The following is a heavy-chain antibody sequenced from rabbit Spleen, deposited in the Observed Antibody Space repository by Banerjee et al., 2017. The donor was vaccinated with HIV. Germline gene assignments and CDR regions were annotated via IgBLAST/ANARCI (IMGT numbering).Heavy chain of an antibody. D-gene: IGHD8-1*01. CDR1: GFSFSSGYY. CDR3: ARDSGTSFSSYGMDL. Sequence: QSLEESGGGLVQPEGSLTLTCTASGFSFSSGYYMCWVRQAPGKGLELIACIYTGGSGNTYYASWAKGRFTISKTSSTTVTLQMTSLTAADTATYFCARDSGTSFSSYGMDLWGPGTLVTVS. J-gene: IGHJ6*01. CDR2: IYTGGSGNT. V-gene: IGHV1S40*01.